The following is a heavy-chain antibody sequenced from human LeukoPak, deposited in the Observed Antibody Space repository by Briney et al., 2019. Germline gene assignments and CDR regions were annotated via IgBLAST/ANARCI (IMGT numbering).Heavy chain of an antibody. CDR1: GFTFSSYS. CDR3: ARDYSGYSYGYAYYGMDV. CDR2: ISSSSSYI. D-gene: IGHD5-18*01. Sequence: GGSLRLSCAASGFTFSSYSMNWVRQAPGKGLEWVSSISSSSSYIYYADSVKGRFTISRDNAKNSLYLQMNSLRAEDAAVYYCARDYSGYSYGYAYYGMDVWGQGTTVTVSS. V-gene: IGHV3-21*01. J-gene: IGHJ6*02.